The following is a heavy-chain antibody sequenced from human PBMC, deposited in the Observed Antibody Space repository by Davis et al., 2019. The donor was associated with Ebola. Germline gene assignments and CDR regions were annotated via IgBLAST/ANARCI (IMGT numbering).Heavy chain of an antibody. CDR1: GGSISSYY. J-gene: IGHJ5*02. CDR2: IYHSGST. CDR3: ARDFDDAGVVVVPEGFDP. D-gene: IGHD2-15*01. Sequence: GSLRLSCTVPGGSISSYYWSWIRQPPGKGLEWIGEIYHSGSTNYNPSLKSRVTISVDKSKNQFSLKLSSVTAADTAVYYCARDFDDAGVVVVPEGFDPWGQGTLVTVSS. V-gene: IGHV4-59*12.